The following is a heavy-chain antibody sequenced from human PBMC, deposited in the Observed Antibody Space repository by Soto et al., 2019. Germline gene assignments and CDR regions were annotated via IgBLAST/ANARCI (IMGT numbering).Heavy chain of an antibody. J-gene: IGHJ4*02. D-gene: IGHD3-22*01. CDR2: ISYDGSNK. CDR1: GFTFSSYA. Sequence: GGSLRLSCAASGFTFSSYAMHWVRQAPGKGLEWVAVISYDGSNKYYADSVKGRFTISRDNSKNTPYLQMNSLRAEDTAVYYCARTTHYYDSSGYFDYWGQGTLVTVSS. V-gene: IGHV3-30-3*01. CDR3: ARTTHYYDSSGYFDY.